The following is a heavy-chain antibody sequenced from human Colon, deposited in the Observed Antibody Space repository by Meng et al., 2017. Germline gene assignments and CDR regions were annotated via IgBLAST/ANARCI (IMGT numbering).Heavy chain of an antibody. CDR2: IHSSAGT. CDR1: GFSVSSHF. Sequence: VQSGVSGAGPVLAGGSLRLSCAVSGFSVSSHFMIWVRQAPGKGLEWVSMIHSSAGTFFADSVKGRFTVSTDNSKNTLYLQMNSLRIEDTAVYHCANRFVWGLGTLVTVSS. V-gene: IGHV3-66*02. J-gene: IGHJ4*02. CDR3: ANRFV. D-gene: IGHD3-3*01.